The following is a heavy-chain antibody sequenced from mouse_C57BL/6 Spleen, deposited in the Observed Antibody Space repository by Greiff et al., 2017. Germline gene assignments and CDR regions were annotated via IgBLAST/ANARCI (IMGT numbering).Heavy chain of an antibody. D-gene: IGHD2-1*01. CDR1: GFTFSSYG. CDR2: ISSGGSYT. CDR3: ARHGMALDY. J-gene: IGHJ2*01. Sequence: EVMLVESGGDLVKPGGSLKLSCAASGFTFSSYGMSWVRQTPDKRLEWVATISSGGSYTYYPDSVKGRFTISRDNAKNTLYLQMSSLKSEDTAMYYCARHGMALDYWGQGTTLTVSS. V-gene: IGHV5-6*02.